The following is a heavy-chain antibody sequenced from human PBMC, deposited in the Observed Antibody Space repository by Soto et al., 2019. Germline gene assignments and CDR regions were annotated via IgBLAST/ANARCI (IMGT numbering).Heavy chain of an antibody. D-gene: IGHD3-16*02. CDR3: AKSPVWGSYRYTITHFDY. CDR2: ISGSGGST. CDR1: GFTFSSYA. J-gene: IGHJ4*02. V-gene: IGHV3-23*01. Sequence: PGGSLRLSCAASGFTFSSYAMSWVRQAPGKGLEWVSAISGSGGSTYYADSVKGRFTISRDNSKNTLYLQMNSLRAEDTAVYYCAKSPVWGSYRYTITHFDYWGQGTLVTVSS.